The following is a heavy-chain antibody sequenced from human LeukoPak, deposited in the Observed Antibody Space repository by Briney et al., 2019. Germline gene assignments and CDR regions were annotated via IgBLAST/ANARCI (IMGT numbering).Heavy chain of an antibody. D-gene: IGHD5-18*01. CDR3: ARVRSRGYSYAVTYYFVY. J-gene: IGHJ4*02. V-gene: IGHV4-34*01. CDR1: GGSFSGYY. CDR2: INHSGST. Sequence: SETLSLTCAVYGGSFSGYYWSWIRQPPGKGLEWIGEINHSGSTNYNPSLKSRVTISVDTSKNQFSLKLSSVTAADTAVYYCARVRSRGYSYAVTYYFVYWGQGTLVTVSS.